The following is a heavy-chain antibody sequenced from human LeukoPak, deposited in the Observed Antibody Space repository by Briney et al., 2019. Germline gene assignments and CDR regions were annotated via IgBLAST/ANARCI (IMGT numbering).Heavy chain of an antibody. V-gene: IGHV4-39*07. CDR1: GGSISSSNYC. Sequence: SETLSLTCTVSGGSISSSNYCWGWIRQPPGKGLEWIGSIYYSGSTNYNPSLKSRVTISVDTSKNQFSLKLNSVTAADTAVYYCARDTTTDYYYYYGMDVWGQGTTVTVSS. CDR2: IYYSGST. J-gene: IGHJ6*02. CDR3: ARDTTTDYYYYYGMDV. D-gene: IGHD5-12*01.